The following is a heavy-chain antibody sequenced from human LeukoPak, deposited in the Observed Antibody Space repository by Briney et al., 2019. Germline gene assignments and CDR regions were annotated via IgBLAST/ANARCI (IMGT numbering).Heavy chain of an antibody. Sequence: PGGSLRLSCAASGFTFSSYAMSWVRQAPGKGLEWVAVISYDGSNKYYADSVKGRFTISRDNSKNTLYLQMNSLRAEDTAVYYCARDSNYDLYYFDYWGQGTLVTVSS. V-gene: IGHV3-30-3*01. CDR3: ARDSNYDLYYFDY. CDR2: ISYDGSNK. J-gene: IGHJ4*02. D-gene: IGHD3-3*01. CDR1: GFTFSSYA.